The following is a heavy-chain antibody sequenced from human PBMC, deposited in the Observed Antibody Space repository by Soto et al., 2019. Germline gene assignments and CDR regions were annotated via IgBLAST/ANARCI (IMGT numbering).Heavy chain of an antibody. CDR3: ARPSKDTVGVYSFDD. V-gene: IGHV3-30-3*01. Sequence: QVELVESGGGVVQPGRSLRLSCVASGFTFSDYALHWVRQAPGKGLEWVAVVSYGGNNKYYADSVKGRFTISKDNSQNTLYLQMNSLRTEDTAVYYCARPSKDTVGVYSFDDWGQGTLVTVSS. J-gene: IGHJ4*02. D-gene: IGHD1-26*01. CDR1: GFTFSDYA. CDR2: VSYGGNNK.